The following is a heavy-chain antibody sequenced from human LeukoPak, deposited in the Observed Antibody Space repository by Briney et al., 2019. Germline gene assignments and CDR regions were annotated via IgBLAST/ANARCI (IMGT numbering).Heavy chain of an antibody. CDR2: IYYSGST. J-gene: IGHJ4*02. CDR3: ARGIRYGSGSYVFDY. CDR1: GGSISSYY. Sequence: SETLSLTCTASGGSISSYYWSWIRQPPGKGLEWIGYIYYSGSTNYNPSLKSRVTISVDTSKNQFSLKLSSVTAADTAVYYCARGIRYGSGSYVFDYWGQGTLVTVSS. D-gene: IGHD3-10*01. V-gene: IGHV4-59*01.